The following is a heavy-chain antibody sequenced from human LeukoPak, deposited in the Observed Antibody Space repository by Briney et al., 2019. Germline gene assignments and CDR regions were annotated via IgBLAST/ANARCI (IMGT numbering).Heavy chain of an antibody. V-gene: IGHV3-21*01. Sequence: GGSLRLSCAASDFTFNTYDMNWVRQAPGKGLDWVSSISSSSSYVYYADSVKGRFTISRDNAKNSLYLQMNSLRAEDTSIYYCAREGHSYYYMDVWGKGTTVTVSS. CDR2: ISSSSSYV. CDR1: DFTFNTYD. CDR3: AREGHSYYYMDV. J-gene: IGHJ6*03.